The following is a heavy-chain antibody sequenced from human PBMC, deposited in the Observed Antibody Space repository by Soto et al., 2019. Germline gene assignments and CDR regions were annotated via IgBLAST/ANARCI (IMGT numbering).Heavy chain of an antibody. CDR1: GFTFSSYD. V-gene: IGHV3-13*01. J-gene: IGHJ4*02. D-gene: IGHD3-10*01. Sequence: GGSLRLSCAASGFTFSSYDMHWVRQATGKGLEWVSAIGTAGDTYYPGSVKGRFTISRENAKNSLYLQMNSLRAGDTAVYYCARGSGYYGSGSAFDYWGQGTLVTVSS. CDR3: ARGSGYYGSGSAFDY. CDR2: IGTAGDT.